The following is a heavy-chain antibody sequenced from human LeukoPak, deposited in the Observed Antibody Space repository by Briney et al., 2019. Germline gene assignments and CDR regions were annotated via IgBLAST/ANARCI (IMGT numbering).Heavy chain of an antibody. J-gene: IGHJ1*01. CDR1: GFTFSNYA. V-gene: IGHV3-23*01. Sequence: GGSLRLSCAASGFTFSNYAMNWVRQAPGKGLEWGSTITDIVGRTFYADSLKGRFTISRDNSKKMLYLQMNSLRAEDTAVYYCAKDPYYYDGSGYYYEYFLHWGQGTLVTVSS. D-gene: IGHD3-22*01. CDR3: AKDPYYYDGSGYYYEYFLH. CDR2: ITDIVGRT.